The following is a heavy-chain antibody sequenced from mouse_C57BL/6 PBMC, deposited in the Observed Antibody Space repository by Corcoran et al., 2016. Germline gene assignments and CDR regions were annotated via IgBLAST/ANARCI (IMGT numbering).Heavy chain of an antibody. CDR1: GFSLSTSGMG. CDR3: ARSDYYGSYYAMDY. D-gene: IGHD1-1*01. J-gene: IGHJ4*01. CDR2: IYWDDDK. V-gene: IGHV8-12*01. Sequence: QVTLKESGPGILQSSQTLSLTCSFSGFSLSTSGMGVSWIRQPSGKGLEWLAHIYWDDDKRYNPSLKSRLTIPKDTSRNQVFLKITSVDTADTATYYCARSDYYGSYYAMDYWGQGTSVTVSS.